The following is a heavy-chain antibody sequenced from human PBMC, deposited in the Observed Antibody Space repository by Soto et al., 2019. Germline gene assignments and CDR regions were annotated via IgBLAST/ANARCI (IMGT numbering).Heavy chain of an antibody. Sequence: QVQLQESGPGLVKPSGTLSLTCGVFGGSISNSNWWTWVRQPPGKGLEWIGEIYHTGSTNYNSSLMSLGPISLDKPNTQFSLKLSSVTAADTSVYYCAHRPIVGAAIWGQGPLVTVSS. CDR1: GGSISNSNW. CDR2: IYHTGST. D-gene: IGHD1-26*01. CDR3: AHRPIVGAAI. V-gene: IGHV4-4*02. J-gene: IGHJ4*02.